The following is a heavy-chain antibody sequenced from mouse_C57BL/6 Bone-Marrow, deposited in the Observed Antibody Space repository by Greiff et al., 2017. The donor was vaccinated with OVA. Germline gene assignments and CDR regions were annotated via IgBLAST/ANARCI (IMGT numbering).Heavy chain of an antibody. CDR1: GYTFTSYG. J-gene: IGHJ2*01. Sequence: VKVVESGAELARPGASVKLSCKASGYTFTSYGISWVKQRTGQGLEWIGEIYPRSGNTYYNEKFKSKATLTVDKPSSTAYMQLSSLTSEDSAVYYCARWGDGYFFDYWGQGTTLTVSS. D-gene: IGHD2-3*01. CDR3: ARWGDGYFFDY. CDR2: IYPRSGNT. V-gene: IGHV1-81*01.